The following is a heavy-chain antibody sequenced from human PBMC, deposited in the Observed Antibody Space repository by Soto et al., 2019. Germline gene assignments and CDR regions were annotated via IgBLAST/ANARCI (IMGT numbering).Heavy chain of an antibody. Sequence: SLRVCWAAAGGPSVTYAVRWVRQNTGKGLEWVAVISYDESDKLYADSVKGRFTISKDNSKNTLYLQMNSLRVEDTAVYFFVKSQFFDSGGYPFASWGQGTLVTVSS. CDR2: ISYDESDK. J-gene: IGHJ4*02. CDR1: GGPSVTYA. D-gene: IGHD3-22*01. V-gene: IGHV3-30*18. CDR3: VKSQFFDSGGYPFAS.